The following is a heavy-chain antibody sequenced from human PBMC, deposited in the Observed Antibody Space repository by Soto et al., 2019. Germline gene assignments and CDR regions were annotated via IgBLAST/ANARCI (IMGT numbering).Heavy chain of an antibody. CDR1: GYTFNIYW. V-gene: IGHV5-51*01. Sequence: GESLKISCKGSGYTFNIYWIAWVRQMPGKGLEWMGVIYPVDSDTRYSPSFQGQETISVDKSINTAYLQWSSLQASDTAIYYCARQDGDGLFYFDYWGQGTPVTVSS. CDR2: IYPVDSDT. D-gene: IGHD4-17*01. CDR3: ARQDGDGLFYFDY. J-gene: IGHJ4*02.